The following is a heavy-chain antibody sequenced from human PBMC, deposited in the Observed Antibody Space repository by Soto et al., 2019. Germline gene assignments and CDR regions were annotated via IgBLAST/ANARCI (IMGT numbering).Heavy chain of an antibody. Sequence: QVQLVESGGGVVQPGRSLRLSCTASGFSFSNYGIHWVRQSPGKGLEWLGVISDDASNQYRADSVRGRYIISRDNSKNTVYLQMNNLRPEDTAVFYCAKARDEGGHSGHLGHWGQGTLVSVSS. D-gene: IGHD2-21*02. J-gene: IGHJ4*02. V-gene: IGHV3-30*18. CDR3: AKARDEGGHSGHLGH. CDR2: ISDDASNQ. CDR1: GFSFSNYG.